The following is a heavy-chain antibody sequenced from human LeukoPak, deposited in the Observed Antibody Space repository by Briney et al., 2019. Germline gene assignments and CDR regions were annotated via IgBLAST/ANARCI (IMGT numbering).Heavy chain of an antibody. CDR2: INPNSGGT. CDR3: ARLRDRSGSFDY. D-gene: IGHD3-10*01. CDR1: GYTFTVYY. J-gene: IGHJ4*02. V-gene: IGHV1-2*02. Sequence: ASVKVSCKASGYTFTVYYMNWVRLAPGQGLEWLGWINPNSGGTNYAQKFQGRVTMTRDTSISTAYMELSRLTSDDTAVYYCARLRDRSGSFDYWGQGTLVTVSS.